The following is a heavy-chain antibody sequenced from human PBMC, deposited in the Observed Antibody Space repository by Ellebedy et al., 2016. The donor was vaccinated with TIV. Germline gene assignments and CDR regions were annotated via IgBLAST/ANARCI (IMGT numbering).Heavy chain of an antibody. CDR2: IFSDGST. D-gene: IGHD3-22*01. Sequence: GESLKISCAVSGFSVSNNYMTWVRQAPGRGLEWVAVIFSDGSTYYADSVKGRFTLSRDNAKSSLYLQMDSLRDEDTAVYYCVRDIGYYYGSSGDLFDYWGQGTLVTVSS. V-gene: IGHV3-66*01. CDR3: VRDIGYYYGSSGDLFDY. CDR1: GFSVSNNY. J-gene: IGHJ4*02.